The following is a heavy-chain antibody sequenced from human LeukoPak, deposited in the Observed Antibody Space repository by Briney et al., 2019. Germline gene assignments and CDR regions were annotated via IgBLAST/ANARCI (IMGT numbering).Heavy chain of an antibody. Sequence: GESLKISCKGSGYSFTSYGISWVRQAPGQGLEWMGWISAYNGNTNYAQKLQGRVTMTTDTSTSTAYMELRSLRSDDTAVYYCARDDGGAHDGFDYWGQGTLVTVSS. V-gene: IGHV1-18*01. CDR1: GYSFTSYG. CDR3: ARDDGGAHDGFDY. D-gene: IGHD3-16*01. CDR2: ISAYNGNT. J-gene: IGHJ4*02.